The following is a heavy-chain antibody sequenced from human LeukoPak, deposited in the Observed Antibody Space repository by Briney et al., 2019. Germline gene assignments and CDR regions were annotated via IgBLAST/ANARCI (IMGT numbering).Heavy chain of an antibody. J-gene: IGHJ5*02. CDR1: GFTFSNYW. V-gene: IGHV3-7*03. D-gene: IGHD6-13*01. Sequence: PGGSLRLSCAASGFTFSNYWISWVRQAPGKGLEWVANIKFDGSDKFYVDSVKGRFTISRDNAKNLLYLQMNSLRAEDTAFYYCAKAGGRQLVPLNWFDPWGQGTLVTVSS. CDR3: AKAGGRQLVPLNWFDP. CDR2: IKFDGSDK.